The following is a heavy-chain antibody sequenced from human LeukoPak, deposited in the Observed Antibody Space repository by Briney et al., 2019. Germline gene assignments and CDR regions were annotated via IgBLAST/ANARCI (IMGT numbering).Heavy chain of an antibody. CDR3: ARDSGTTGEVKFDP. Sequence: SETLSLTCAVSGGSISSSNWWSWIRQPPGKGLEWIGEIYHSGSTNYNPSLKSRVTISVDKSKTQFSLKLISVTAADTAVYYCARDSGTTGEVKFDPWGQGMLVTVSS. CDR1: GGSISSSNW. CDR2: IYHSGST. J-gene: IGHJ5*02. D-gene: IGHD3-10*01. V-gene: IGHV4-4*02.